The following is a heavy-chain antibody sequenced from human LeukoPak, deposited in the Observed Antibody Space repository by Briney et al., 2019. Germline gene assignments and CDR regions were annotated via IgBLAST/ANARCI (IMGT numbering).Heavy chain of an antibody. CDR2: IDLSGSTL. D-gene: IGHD2-2*01. CDR1: GFTFSDYT. V-gene: IGHV3-48*04. J-gene: IGHJ4*02. Sequence: GGSLRLSCAASGFTFSDYTMNWVRQAPGKGLEWVSYIDLSGSTLYYVDSVKGRFTISRDNAKNSLYLQMNSLRAEDTAVYYCARVSYCSSTSCREADYWGQGTLVTVSS. CDR3: ARVSYCSSTSCREADY.